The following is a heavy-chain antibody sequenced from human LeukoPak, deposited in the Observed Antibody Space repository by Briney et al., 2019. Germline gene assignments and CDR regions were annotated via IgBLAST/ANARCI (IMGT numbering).Heavy chain of an antibody. D-gene: IGHD2-2*01. CDR3: ARTPGYCSSTSCYHYYGMDV. V-gene: IGHV5-51*04. CDR1: GYSFTSYW. J-gene: IGHJ6*04. Sequence: GESLKISCKGSGYSFTSYWIGWVRQMPGKGLEWMGIIYPGDSDTRYSPSFQGQVTISADKPISTAYLQWSSLKASDTAMYYCARTPGYCSSTSCYHYYGMDVWGKGTTVTVSS. CDR2: IYPGDSDT.